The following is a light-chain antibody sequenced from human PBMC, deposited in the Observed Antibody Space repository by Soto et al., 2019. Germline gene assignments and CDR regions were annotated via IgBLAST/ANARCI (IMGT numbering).Light chain of an antibody. J-gene: IGKJ1*01. CDR2: EAS. V-gene: IGKV1-27*01. Sequence: DIQMTQSPSSLSASVGDRVTITCRASQGISDYLAWYQQKPGKVPKLLIYEASTLQSGVPSRFSGSGSGTDFTLTISSLQPEXVATXXXQXXNRTPRTFGQGTKVEIK. CDR3: QXXNRTPRT. CDR1: QGISDY.